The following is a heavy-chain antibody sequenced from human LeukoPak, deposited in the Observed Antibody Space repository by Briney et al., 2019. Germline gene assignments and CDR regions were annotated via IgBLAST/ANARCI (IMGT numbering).Heavy chain of an antibody. D-gene: IGHD2-15*01. Sequence: ASVKVSCKASGYTFTSYDINWVRQATGQGLEWMGWMNPNSGNTGYAQKFQGRVTMTRNTSISTAYMELSSLRSEDTAVYYCARDAQGVVAATPYNWFDPWGQGTLVTVSS. CDR2: MNPNSGNT. CDR3: ARDAQGVVAATPYNWFDP. V-gene: IGHV1-8*01. CDR1: GYTFTSYD. J-gene: IGHJ5*02.